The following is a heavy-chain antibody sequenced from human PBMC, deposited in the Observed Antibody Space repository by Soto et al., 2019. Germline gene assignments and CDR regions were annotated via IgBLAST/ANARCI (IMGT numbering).Heavy chain of an antibody. Sequence: GGSLRLSCAASGFTFSSYWMSWVRQAPGKGLEWVANIKQDGSEKYYVDSVKGRFTISRDNAKNSMYLQMNSLRAEDTAVYYCERDGIQQQLVRLRYYYGMDVWGQGTTVTVSS. D-gene: IGHD6-13*01. CDR1: GFTFSSYW. CDR2: IKQDGSEK. CDR3: ERDGIQQQLVRLRYYYGMDV. J-gene: IGHJ6*02. V-gene: IGHV3-7*01.